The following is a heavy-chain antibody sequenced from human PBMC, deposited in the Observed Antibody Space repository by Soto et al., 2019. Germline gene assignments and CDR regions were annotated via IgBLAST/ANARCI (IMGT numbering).Heavy chain of an antibody. Sequence: QVRLQESGPGLVKPSETLSLTCTVSGGSISSNFWSWIRQPAGKGLEWIGRLYASGSTNYNPSLKSRVTMSADTSKNQFSLKVRSVTAADTAVYYCARVGHTYGNYYFDYWGQGTLVTVSS. J-gene: IGHJ4*02. CDR1: GGSISSNF. CDR3: ARVGHTYGNYYFDY. D-gene: IGHD5-18*01. CDR2: LYASGST. V-gene: IGHV4-4*07.